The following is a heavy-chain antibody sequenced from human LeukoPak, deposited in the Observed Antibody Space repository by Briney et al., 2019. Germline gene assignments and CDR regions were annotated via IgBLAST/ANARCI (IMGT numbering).Heavy chain of an antibody. V-gene: IGHV4-30-4*01. CDR1: GGSINNGGYY. CDR3: ARDRIRFGELLIFDY. J-gene: IGHJ4*02. D-gene: IGHD3-10*01. CDR2: IYYSGSS. Sequence: SQTLSLTCTVSGGSINNGGYYWSWIRQHPGKGLEWIGYIYYSGSSYYNPSLKSRVTISVDTSKNQFSLKLSSVTAADTAVYYCARDRIRFGELLIFDYWGQGTLVTVSS.